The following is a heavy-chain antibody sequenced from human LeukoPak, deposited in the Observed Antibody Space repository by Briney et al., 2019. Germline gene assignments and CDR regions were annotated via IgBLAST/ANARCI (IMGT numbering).Heavy chain of an antibody. CDR2: INPNSGGT. CDR3: ARGGFVRSGWYDPLRLNPFDY. J-gene: IGHJ4*02. CDR1: GYTFTGYY. V-gene: IGHV1-2*06. Sequence: ASVKVSCKASGYTFTGYYMHWVRQAPGQGLEWKGRINPNSGGTNYAQKFQGRVTMTRDTSISTAYMELSRLRSDDTAVYYCARGGFVRSGWYDPLRLNPFDYWGQGTLVTVSS. D-gene: IGHD6-19*01.